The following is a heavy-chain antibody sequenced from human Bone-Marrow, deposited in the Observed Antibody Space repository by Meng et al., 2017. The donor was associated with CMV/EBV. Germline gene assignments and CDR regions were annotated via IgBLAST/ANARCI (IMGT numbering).Heavy chain of an antibody. V-gene: IGHV1-69*02. J-gene: IGHJ5*02. CDR1: GGTFSSYT. D-gene: IGHD2-2*02. CDR3: ASFCSSTSCYTRWFDP. CDR2: IIPILGIA. Sequence: SVKVSCKASGGTFSSYTISWVRQAPGQGLEWMGRIIPILGIANYAQKFQGRVTITADKSTSTAYMELSSLRSEDTAVYYCASFCSSTSCYTRWFDPWGQVTLVTVSS.